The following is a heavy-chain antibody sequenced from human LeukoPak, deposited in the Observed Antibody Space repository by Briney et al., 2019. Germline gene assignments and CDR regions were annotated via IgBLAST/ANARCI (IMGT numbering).Heavy chain of an antibody. J-gene: IGHJ4*02. Sequence: QPGGSLRLSCAASGFTFSNYAMSWVRQAPGKGLEWVSAVRASGDFTYYADSVKGRFTISRDNSRITLYLQMNSLRAEDSAVFYCAKCTTGNAHYPIDYWGQGTLVTVSS. V-gene: IGHV3-23*01. CDR1: GFTFSNYA. CDR2: VRASGDFT. CDR3: AKCTTGNAHYPIDY. D-gene: IGHD4-17*01.